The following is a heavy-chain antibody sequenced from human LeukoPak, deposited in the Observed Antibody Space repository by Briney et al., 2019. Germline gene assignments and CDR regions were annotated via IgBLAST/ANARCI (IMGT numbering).Heavy chain of an antibody. CDR2: IRQDGNEK. D-gene: IGHD1-26*01. CDR3: ARGRDSGRYFDY. J-gene: IGHJ4*02. CDR1: GFTFSAYW. Sequence: PGGSLRLSCAASGFTFSAYWMTWVRQAPGKGLEWVANIRQDGNEKYCVDSVKGRFAISRDNAKSSLFLQLAGLTAEDTALYYCARGRDSGRYFDYWGQGTLVTVPS. V-gene: IGHV3-7*01.